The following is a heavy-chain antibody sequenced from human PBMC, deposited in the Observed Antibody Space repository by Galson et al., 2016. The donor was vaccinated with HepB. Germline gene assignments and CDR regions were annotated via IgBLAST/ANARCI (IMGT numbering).Heavy chain of an antibody. CDR2: IRGSGATS. V-gene: IGHV3-23*01. CDR3: ARTPPYCSATSCPFDS. CDR1: GFTFGAYA. J-gene: IGHJ4*02. D-gene: IGHD2-15*01. Sequence: SLRLSCAASGFTFGAYALGWVRQAPGKGLDWVSVIRGSGATSFYADSVKGRFTISRDTSRNTLSLQMDSLRVEDTAIYYCARTPPYCSATSCPFDSWGQGTLVTVSS.